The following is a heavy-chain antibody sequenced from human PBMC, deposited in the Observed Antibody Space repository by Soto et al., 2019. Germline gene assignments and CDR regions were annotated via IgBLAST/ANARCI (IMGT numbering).Heavy chain of an antibody. CDR1: GLIFSSYA. D-gene: IGHD3-9*01. V-gene: IGHV1-69*06. Sequence: QVQLVQSGAEVKKPGSSVKVSCKASGLIFSSYAISWVRQAPGQGLEWVGGILPIFGTTNYAQRFKGRVTITADTSTTTTYLDLSSLRSEDTAVYFCVRGATYVISTGKGYYFPGMDVWGQGTTVTVSS. J-gene: IGHJ6*02. CDR3: VRGATYVISTGKGYYFPGMDV. CDR2: ILPIFGTT.